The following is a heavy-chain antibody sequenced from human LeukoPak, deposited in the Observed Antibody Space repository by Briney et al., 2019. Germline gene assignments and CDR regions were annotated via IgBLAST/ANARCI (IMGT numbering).Heavy chain of an antibody. CDR3: ASGTSPSGYGDLDY. CDR2: IYSGGST. J-gene: IGHJ4*02. V-gene: IGHV3-53*01. CDR1: GFTFSSYA. D-gene: IGHD4-17*01. Sequence: PGGSLRLSCAASGFTFSSYAMSWVRQAPGKGLEWVSVIYSGGSTYYADSVKGRFTISRDDSKNTLYLQMNSLRAEDTAVYYCASGTSPSGYGDLDYWGQGTLVTVSS.